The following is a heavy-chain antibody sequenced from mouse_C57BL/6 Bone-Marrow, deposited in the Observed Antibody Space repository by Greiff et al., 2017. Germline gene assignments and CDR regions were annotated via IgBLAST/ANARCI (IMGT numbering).Heavy chain of an antibody. Sequence: EVQLVEPGGDLVKPGGSLKLSCAASGFTFSSYGMSWVRQTPDQRLEWVATISSGGSYTYYPDSVKGRFTIARDNAKNTLYLQMSSLKSENTAMYDCARQRVLVDDFDYWGQGTTLTVSS. V-gene: IGHV5-6*01. D-gene: IGHD2-14*01. CDR2: ISSGGSYT. J-gene: IGHJ2*01. CDR3: ARQRVLVDDFDY. CDR1: GFTFSSYG.